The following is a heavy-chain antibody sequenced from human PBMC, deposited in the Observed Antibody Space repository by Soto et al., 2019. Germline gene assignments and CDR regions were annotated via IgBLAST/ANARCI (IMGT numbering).Heavy chain of an antibody. V-gene: IGHV3-30*18. CDR2: ISYHGINE. CDR1: GFTFSSYG. D-gene: IGHD4-17*01. J-gene: IGHJ5*02. Sequence: QVQLVESGGGVVQPGRSLTLSCAASGFTFSSYGMHWVRQAPGKGPEWVAVISYHGINEYYADSVKGRFTISRDNTRNTLFLQMNSLRDEDTAVYYCAKYTDYGEHRDWLDPWGQGTQVIVSS. CDR3: AKYTDYGEHRDWLDP.